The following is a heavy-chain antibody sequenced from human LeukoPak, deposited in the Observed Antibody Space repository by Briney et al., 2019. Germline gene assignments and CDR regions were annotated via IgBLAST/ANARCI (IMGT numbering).Heavy chain of an antibody. D-gene: IGHD4-23*01. CDR1: GGSISSSSYY. J-gene: IGHJ3*02. Sequence: SETLSLTCTVSGGSISSSSYYWGWIRQPPGKGLEWIGSIYYSGSTYYNPSLKSRVTISGDMSKNLFSLKLTSVTAADTAVYYCARRYTVVDAFDIWGQGTMVTVSS. V-gene: IGHV4-39*01. CDR3: ARRYTVVDAFDI. CDR2: IYYSGST.